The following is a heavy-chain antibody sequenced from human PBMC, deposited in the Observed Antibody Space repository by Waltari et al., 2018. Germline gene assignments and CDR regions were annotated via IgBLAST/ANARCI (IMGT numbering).Heavy chain of an antibody. V-gene: IGHV1-69*13. CDR1: GGTFSSHA. Sequence: QVQLVQSGAEVKKPGSSVKVSCKASGGTFSSHAISWVRQAPGQGLEWQWGIIPIFGTANYEQKFQSRVTITADESTSTAYMELSSLRSEDTAVYYCVREYSSGHFDYWGQGTLVTVSS. CDR2: IIPIFGTA. D-gene: IGHD6-25*01. J-gene: IGHJ4*02. CDR3: VREYSSGHFDY.